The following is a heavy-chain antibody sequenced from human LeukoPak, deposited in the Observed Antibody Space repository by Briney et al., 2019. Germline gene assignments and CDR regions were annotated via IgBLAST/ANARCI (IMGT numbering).Heavy chain of an antibody. V-gene: IGHV3-7*01. J-gene: IGHJ4*02. Sequence: GGPLRLSCAASGFTFTNYWMTWVRQAPGKGLEWVANINKDGSEEQYVDSVKGRFTISRDNPKNSVYLQMSSLRVEDSAVYYCARDPVQDFDFWGQGIMVTVSS. CDR2: INKDGSEE. CDR3: ARDPVQDFDF. CDR1: GFTFTNYW.